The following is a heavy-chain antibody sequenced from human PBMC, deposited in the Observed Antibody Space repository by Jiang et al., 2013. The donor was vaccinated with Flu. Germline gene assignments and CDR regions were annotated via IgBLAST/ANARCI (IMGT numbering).Heavy chain of an antibody. V-gene: IGHV3-23*01. D-gene: IGHD3-10*01. CDR2: ISGSGSST. Sequence: RLSCVGSGFTFKIYDMSWVRQAPGKGLEWVSVISGSGSSTHYADSVKGRFTISRDNSKNTVHLQMNGLRAEDTAVYYCAKANYGSDYYYGLDVWGQGTTVTVSS. CDR3: AKANYGSDYYYGLDV. CDR1: GFTFKIYD. J-gene: IGHJ6*02.